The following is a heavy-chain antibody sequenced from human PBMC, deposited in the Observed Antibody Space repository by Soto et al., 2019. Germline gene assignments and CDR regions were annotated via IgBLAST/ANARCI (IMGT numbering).Heavy chain of an antibody. CDR3: ARGIVTDYGDSSDDFDI. Sequence: ASVKVSCKASGYTFTGYYMHWVRQAPGQGLEWMGWINPNSGGTNYAQKFQGWVTMTRDTSISTAYMELSRLRSDDTAVYYCARGIVTDYGDSSDDFDIWGQGTMVTVSS. V-gene: IGHV1-2*04. D-gene: IGHD4-17*01. CDR2: INPNSGGT. CDR1: GYTFTGYY. J-gene: IGHJ3*02.